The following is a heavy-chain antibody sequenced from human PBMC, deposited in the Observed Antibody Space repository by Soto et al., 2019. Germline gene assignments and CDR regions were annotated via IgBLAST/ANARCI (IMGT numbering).Heavy chain of an antibody. Sequence: QVQLQQWGAGLLKPSETLSLTCAVYGGSFSGYYWSWIRQPPGKGLEWIGEINHSGSTNYNPSLKSGVTISVDTSKHRFSLKLSSVTAGDTAVYYCARGRGVFDYWGQGTLVTVSS. V-gene: IGHV4-34*01. D-gene: IGHD2-8*01. CDR2: INHSGST. CDR3: ARGRGVFDY. CDR1: GGSFSGYY. J-gene: IGHJ4*02.